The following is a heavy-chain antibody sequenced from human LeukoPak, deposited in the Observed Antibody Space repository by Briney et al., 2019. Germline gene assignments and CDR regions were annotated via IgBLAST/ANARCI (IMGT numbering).Heavy chain of an antibody. V-gene: IGHV1-8*01. CDR1: GYTFTSYD. Sequence: ASVKVSCKASGYTFTSYDINWVRQATGQGLEWMGWMNPNSGNTGYAQKFQGRVTMTRNTSISTAYMELSSLRSEDTAVYYCARLYYDSSGYFTYYYYGMDVWGQGTMVTVSS. J-gene: IGHJ6*02. CDR3: ARLYYDSSGYFTYYYYGMDV. D-gene: IGHD3-22*01. CDR2: MNPNSGNT.